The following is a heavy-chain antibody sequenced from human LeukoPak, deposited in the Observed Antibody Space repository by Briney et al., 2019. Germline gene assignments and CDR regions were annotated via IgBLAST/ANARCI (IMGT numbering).Heavy chain of an antibody. Sequence: ASVKVSCKASGYTFTSYGISWVRQALGQGLEWMGWISAYNGNTNYAQKLQGRVTMTTDTSTSTAYMELRSLRSDDTAVYYCAREGGIVATTSWFDPWGQGTLVTVSS. CDR2: ISAYNGNT. D-gene: IGHD5-12*01. CDR1: GYTFTSYG. J-gene: IGHJ5*02. V-gene: IGHV1-18*01. CDR3: AREGGIVATTSWFDP.